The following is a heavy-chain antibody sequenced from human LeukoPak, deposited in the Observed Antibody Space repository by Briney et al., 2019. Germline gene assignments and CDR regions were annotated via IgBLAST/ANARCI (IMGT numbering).Heavy chain of an antibody. J-gene: IGHJ4*02. V-gene: IGHV1-46*01. CDR3: ARVKKEEMVRGVIIRGGFDN. CDR1: GYTFTSYY. Sequence: ASVKVSCKASGYTFTSYYMHWVRQAPGQGLEWMGIINPSGGSTSYAQKFQGRVTMTRDTSTSTVYMELSSLRSEDTAVYYCARVKKEEMVRGVIIRGGFDNWGREPWSPSPQ. D-gene: IGHD3-10*01. CDR2: INPSGGST.